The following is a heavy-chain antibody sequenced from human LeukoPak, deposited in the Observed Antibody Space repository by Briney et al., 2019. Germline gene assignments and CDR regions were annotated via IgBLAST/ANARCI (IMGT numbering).Heavy chain of an antibody. V-gene: IGHV1-69*13. D-gene: IGHD5-12*01. CDR2: IIPIFGTA. Sequence: SVKVSCKASGDTFSSYAINRVRQAPGQGLEWMGGIIPIFGTANYAQKFQGRVTITADESTSTAYMELSSLRSEDTAVYYCAQGIVAKARYYFDYWGQGTLVTVSS. CDR3: AQGIVAKARYYFDY. J-gene: IGHJ4*02. CDR1: GDTFSSYA.